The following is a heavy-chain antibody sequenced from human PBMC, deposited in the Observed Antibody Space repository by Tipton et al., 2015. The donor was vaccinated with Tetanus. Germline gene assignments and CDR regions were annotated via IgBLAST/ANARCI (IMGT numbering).Heavy chain of an antibody. CDR1: GGSISSSSYY. D-gene: IGHD2-2*01. CDR2: IYYSGST. J-gene: IGHJ4*02. V-gene: IGHV4-39*01. CDR3: AGGYCSSTGCYQFDH. Sequence: GLVKPSETLSLTCTVSGGSISSSSYYWGWIRQPPGKGLEWIGSIYYSGSTYYNPSLRSRVPISVDTSKNQFSLELSSVTAADTAVYYCAGGYCSSTGCYQFDHWGQGTLVTVSS.